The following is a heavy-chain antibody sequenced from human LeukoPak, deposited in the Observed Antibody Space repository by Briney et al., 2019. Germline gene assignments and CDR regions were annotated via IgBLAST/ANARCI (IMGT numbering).Heavy chain of an antibody. Sequence: ASVKVSCKASGYTFTSYYMHWVRQAPGQGLEWMGIINPSGGSASYAQKFQGRVTITADESTSTAYMELSSLRSEDTAVYYCARVVIVVVPAAVYYYYGMDVWGQGTTVTVSS. D-gene: IGHD2-2*01. CDR2: INPSGGSA. CDR1: GYTFTSYY. V-gene: IGHV1-46*01. CDR3: ARVVIVVVPAAVYYYYGMDV. J-gene: IGHJ6*02.